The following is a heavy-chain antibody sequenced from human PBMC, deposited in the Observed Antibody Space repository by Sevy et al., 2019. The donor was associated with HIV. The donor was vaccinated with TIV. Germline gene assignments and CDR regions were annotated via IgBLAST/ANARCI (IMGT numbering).Heavy chain of an antibody. CDR2: ISAYNGNT. D-gene: IGHD6-13*01. CDR1: GYTFTSYG. Sequence: ASVKVSCKASGYTFTSYGISWVRQAPGQGLEWMGWISAYNGNTNYAQTLQGRVTMTTDTSTSTAYMELRSLRSDDTAVYYCARRIAAAGTWGYFDYWGQGTLVTVSS. J-gene: IGHJ4*02. V-gene: IGHV1-18*01. CDR3: ARRIAAAGTWGYFDY.